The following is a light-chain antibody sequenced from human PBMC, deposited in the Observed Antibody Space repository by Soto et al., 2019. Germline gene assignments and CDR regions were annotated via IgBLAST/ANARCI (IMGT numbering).Light chain of an antibody. CDR1: QSISSY. V-gene: IGKV1-39*01. J-gene: IGKJ3*01. CDR2: AAS. CDR3: QQSYSTPQT. Sequence: DVQMTKSPCSLSASVGGRVTITCRASQSISSYLNWYQQKPGKAPKLLIYAASSLQSGVPSRFSGSGSGTDFTLTISSLQPEDFATYYCQQSYSTPQTFGPGTKVDIK.